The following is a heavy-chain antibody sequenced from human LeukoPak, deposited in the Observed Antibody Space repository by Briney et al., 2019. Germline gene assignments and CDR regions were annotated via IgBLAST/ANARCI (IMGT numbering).Heavy chain of an antibody. CDR2: IYTSGST. J-gene: IGHJ4*02. V-gene: IGHV4-61*02. CDR3: ASSIWFGELAFDY. D-gene: IGHD3-10*01. CDR1: GGSISSGSYY. Sequence: SETLSLTCTVSGGSISSGSYYWSWIRQPAGKGLEWIGRIYTSGSTNYNPSLKSRVTMSVDTSKNQFSLKLSSVTAADTAVYYCASSIWFGELAFDYWGQGTLVTVSS.